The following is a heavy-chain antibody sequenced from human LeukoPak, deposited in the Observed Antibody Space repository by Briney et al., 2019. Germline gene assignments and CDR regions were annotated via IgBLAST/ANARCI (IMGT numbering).Heavy chain of an antibody. Sequence: SETLSLTCAVYGGSFSGYYWSWIRQPPGKGLEWIGETNHSGSTNYNPSLKSRVTISVDTSKNQFSLKLSSVTAADTAVYYCARGVEKTIDYWGQGTLVTVSS. CDR1: GGSFSGYY. CDR3: ARGVEKTIDY. CDR2: TNHSGST. V-gene: IGHV4-34*01. J-gene: IGHJ4*02.